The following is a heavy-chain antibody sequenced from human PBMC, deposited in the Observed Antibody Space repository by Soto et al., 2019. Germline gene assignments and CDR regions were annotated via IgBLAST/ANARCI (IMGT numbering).Heavy chain of an antibody. Sequence: GGSLRLSCAASGFTFSSYAMSWVRQAPGKGLEWVSAISGSGGSTYYADSVKGRFTISRDNSKNTLYLQMNSLRAEDTAVYYCASRYISPDWYYYYGMYVCGQGTTVTVSS. CDR3: ASRYISPDWYYYYGMYV. CDR1: GFTFSSYA. D-gene: IGHD3-16*02. CDR2: ISGSGGST. J-gene: IGHJ6*02. V-gene: IGHV3-23*01.